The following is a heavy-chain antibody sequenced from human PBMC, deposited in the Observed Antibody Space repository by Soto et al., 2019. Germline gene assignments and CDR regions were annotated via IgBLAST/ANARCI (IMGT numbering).Heavy chain of an antibody. J-gene: IGHJ5*02. CDR3: ARAMWELFWFDP. V-gene: IGHV4-59*08. CDR1: GVSISSYY. D-gene: IGHD1-26*01. Sequence: SETLSLTCTVSGVSISSYYWSWIRQPPGKGLEWIGYIYYSGSTNYNPSLKSRVTISVDTSKNQFSLKLSSVTAADTAVYYCARAMWELFWFDPWGQGTLVTVSS. CDR2: IYYSGST.